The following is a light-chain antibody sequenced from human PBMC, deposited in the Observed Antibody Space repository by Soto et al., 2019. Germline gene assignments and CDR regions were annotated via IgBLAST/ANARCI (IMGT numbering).Light chain of an antibody. CDR1: SSDVGGYNY. V-gene: IGLV2-8*01. CDR2: EVS. Sequence: YALIQPPSAYGCPGQSVAISCPGTSSDVGGYNYVSWYQQHPGKAPRLMIYEVSKRPSGVPDRFSGSRSGNTASLTVSGPQAEDEADYYCSSYAGSNYPDVFGTVTECPVL. CDR3: SSYAGSNYPDV. J-gene: IGLJ1*01.